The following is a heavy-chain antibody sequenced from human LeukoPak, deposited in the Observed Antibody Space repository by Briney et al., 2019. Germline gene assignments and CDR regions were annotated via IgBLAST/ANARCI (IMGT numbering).Heavy chain of an antibody. V-gene: IGHV3-7*01. Sequence: GGSLRLSCAASGFTVSSNYMSWVRQAPGKGLEWVANIKQDGSEKYYVDSVKGRFTISRDNAKNSLYLQMNSLRAEDTAVYYCARAGYSSARVFDYWGQGTLVTVPS. CDR2: IKQDGSEK. D-gene: IGHD6-25*01. CDR3: ARAGYSSARVFDY. CDR1: GFTVSSNY. J-gene: IGHJ4*02.